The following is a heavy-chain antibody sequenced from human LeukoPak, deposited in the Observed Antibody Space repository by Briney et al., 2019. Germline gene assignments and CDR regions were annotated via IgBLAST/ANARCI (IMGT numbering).Heavy chain of an antibody. D-gene: IGHD4-23*01. V-gene: IGHV4-59*12. J-gene: IGHJ3*02. CDR3: ARGSITVVPAFDI. CDR2: IYYTGST. CDR1: GGSLSTYY. Sequence: SETLSLTCTVSGGSLSTYYWSWIRQPPGKGPEWIACIYYTGSTNYNPSLKSRGTMSVDTSKNQFSLRLTSVTAADTAVYYCARGSITVVPAFDIWGQGTVVTVSS.